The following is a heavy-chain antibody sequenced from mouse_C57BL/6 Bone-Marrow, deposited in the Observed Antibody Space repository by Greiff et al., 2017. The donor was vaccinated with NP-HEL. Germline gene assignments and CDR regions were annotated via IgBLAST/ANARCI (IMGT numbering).Heavy chain of an antibody. CDR1: GYSFTGYF. CDR2: INPYNGDT. D-gene: IGHD1-1*01. CDR3: ARDYYYGSSYGY. Sequence: EVQLVESGPELVKPGDSVKISCKASGYSFTGYFMNWVMQSHGKSLEWIGRINPYNGDTFYNQKFKGKATLTVDKSSSTAHMELRSLTSEDSAVYYCARDYYYGSSYGYWGQGTTLTVSS. V-gene: IGHV1-20*01. J-gene: IGHJ2*01.